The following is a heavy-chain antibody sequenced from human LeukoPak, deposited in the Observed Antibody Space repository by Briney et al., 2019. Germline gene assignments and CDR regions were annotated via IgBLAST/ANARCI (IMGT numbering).Heavy chain of an antibody. D-gene: IGHD5-18*01. CDR3: AGGYSYGLYGMDV. J-gene: IGHJ6*04. Sequence: GTSVKVSCKASGFTFTRSAVQWVRQARGQRLEWIGWIVVGSGNTNYAQKFQERVTITRDMSTSTAYMELSSLRSEDTAVYYCAGGYSYGLYGMDVWGKGTTVTVSS. CDR1: GFTFTRSA. V-gene: IGHV1-58*01. CDR2: IVVGSGNT.